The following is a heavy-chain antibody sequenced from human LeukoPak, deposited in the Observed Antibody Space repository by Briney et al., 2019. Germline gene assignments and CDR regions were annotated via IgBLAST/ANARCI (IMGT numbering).Heavy chain of an antibody. Sequence: SVKVSCKASGGTFSSYAISWVRQAPGQGLEWMGGIIPIFGTANYAQKFQGRVTITADESTSTAYMELSSLRSEDTAVYYCAAKQVGLQQLVTRFEYWGQGTLATVSS. CDR2: IIPIFGTA. D-gene: IGHD6-13*01. CDR1: GGTFSSYA. V-gene: IGHV1-69*01. CDR3: AAKQVGLQQLVTRFEY. J-gene: IGHJ4*02.